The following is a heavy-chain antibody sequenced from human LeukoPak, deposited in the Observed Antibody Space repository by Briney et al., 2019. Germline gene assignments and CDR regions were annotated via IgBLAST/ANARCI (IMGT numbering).Heavy chain of an antibody. CDR2: ISSSGSTI. CDR3: ARDFGQYKLNGGYYFDY. CDR1: GFTFNSYE. J-gene: IGHJ4*02. V-gene: IGHV3-48*03. Sequence: SGGSLRLSCAASGFTFNSYEMDWVRQAPGKGLEWVSYISSSGSTIYYADSVKGRFTISRDNAKNSLYLQMNSLRAEDTAVYYCARDFGQYKLNGGYYFDYWGQGTLVTVS. D-gene: IGHD3-10*01.